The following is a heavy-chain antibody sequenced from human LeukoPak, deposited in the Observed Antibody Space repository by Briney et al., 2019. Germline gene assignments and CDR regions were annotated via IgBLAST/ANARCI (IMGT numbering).Heavy chain of an antibody. J-gene: IGHJ5*02. CDR2: INHSGST. V-gene: IGHV4-34*01. CDR3: AREGPYSYGLRRGDWFDP. CDR1: GGSFSGYY. D-gene: IGHD5-18*01. Sequence: PSETLSLTCAVYGGSFSGYYWSWIRQPPGKGPEWIGEINHSGSTNYNPSLKSRVTISVDTSKNQFSLKLSSVTAADTAVYYCAREGPYSYGLRRGDWFDPWGQGTLVTVSS.